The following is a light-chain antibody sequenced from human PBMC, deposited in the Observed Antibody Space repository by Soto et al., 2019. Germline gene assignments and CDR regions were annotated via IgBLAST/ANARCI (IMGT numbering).Light chain of an antibody. CDR2: RNN. J-gene: IGLJ2*01. V-gene: IGLV1-47*01. CDR3: ATWADSLSRLV. CDR1: SSNIGSNY. Sequence: QSVLTQPPSASATPGQRVTISCSGSSSNIGSNYVYWYQQLPGTAPKLLIFRNNQRPSGVPDRFSGSKSGTSGALAISGLRTEHEADYYCATWADSLSRLVFGGGTKLTVL.